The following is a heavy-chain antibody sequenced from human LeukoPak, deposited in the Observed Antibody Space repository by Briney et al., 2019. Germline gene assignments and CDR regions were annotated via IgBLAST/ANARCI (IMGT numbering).Heavy chain of an antibody. J-gene: IGHJ4*02. CDR1: SDSISTYF. Sequence: PSETLSLTCTVSSDSISTYFWSWIRQPPGKGLEWIGYIYYSGSTSYNPSLKSRVTMSVDTSKNQFSLKLSSVTAADTAVYYCARGIAVAGLDYWGQGTLVTVSS. D-gene: IGHD6-19*01. CDR2: IYYSGST. V-gene: IGHV4-59*01. CDR3: ARGIAVAGLDY.